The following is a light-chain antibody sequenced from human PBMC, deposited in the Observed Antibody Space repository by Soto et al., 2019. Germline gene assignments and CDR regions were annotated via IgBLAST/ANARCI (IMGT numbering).Light chain of an antibody. J-gene: IGKJ4*01. CDR3: QQYNSWPPLT. CDR2: GAS. CDR1: QSVSSN. V-gene: IGKV3-15*01. Sequence: EIVMTQSPGTLSVSPGERATLSCRASQSVSSNLAWYQQKPGQAPRLLISGASTRATGIPARFSGSGSDTESTLTISSLQSEDVAVYYCQQYNSWPPLTFGGGTKVEIK.